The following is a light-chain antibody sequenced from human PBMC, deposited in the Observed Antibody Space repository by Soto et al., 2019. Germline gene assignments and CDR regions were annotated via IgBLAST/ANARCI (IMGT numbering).Light chain of an antibody. CDR1: QSVLYSSNNKNY. J-gene: IGKJ2*01. CDR2: WAS. V-gene: IGKV4-1*01. Sequence: DIVMTQSPDSLAVSLGERATINCRSSQSVLYSSNNKNYLAWYQQKPGQPPKLLIYWASTRESGVPDRFSGSASGIDFTLTISSLQAEDVAVYYCQQSYSTPYTFGQGTKLEIK. CDR3: QQSYSTPYT.